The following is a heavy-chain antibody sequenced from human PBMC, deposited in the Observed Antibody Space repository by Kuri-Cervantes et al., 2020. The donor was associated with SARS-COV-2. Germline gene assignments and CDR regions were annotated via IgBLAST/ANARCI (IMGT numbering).Heavy chain of an antibody. CDR2: IYFSGST. CDR3: ARHSWYSSSSYDY. Sequence: SQTLSLTCTVSGGSISSYYWSWIRQPPGKGLEWIGSIYFSGSTYYNPSLKSRVTISVDTSKSQFSLKLTSVTAADTAVYYCARHSWYSSSSYDYWGQGTLVTVSS. V-gene: IGHV4-59*05. CDR1: GGSISSYY. J-gene: IGHJ4*02. D-gene: IGHD6-6*01.